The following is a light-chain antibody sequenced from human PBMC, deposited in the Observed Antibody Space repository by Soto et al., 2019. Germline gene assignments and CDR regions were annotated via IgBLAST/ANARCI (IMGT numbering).Light chain of an antibody. J-gene: IGKJ1*01. CDR3: QQYGYSFWT. CDR1: QSVSSSY. CDR2: SAS. Sequence: EFVLTQSPGTLSLSPGKRATLCCRASQSVSSSYLAWYQQKPGQAPRLLIYSASSRATGIPDRFSGSGSGTDYTLTISRLEPEDSAVYYCQQYGYSFWTFGQGTKVDIK. V-gene: IGKV3-20*01.